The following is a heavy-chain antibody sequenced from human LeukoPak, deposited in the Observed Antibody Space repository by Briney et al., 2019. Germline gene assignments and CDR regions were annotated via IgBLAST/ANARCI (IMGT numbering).Heavy chain of an antibody. CDR3: AREVGGSGRFYGMDV. Sequence: GGSLRLSCAASGLTVSSNYMSWVRQAPGQGLEWVSVIYSDGSTDYADSVKGRFTISRDNAKNTLDLQMNSLRVEDTAVYFCAREVGGSGRFYGMDVWGRGTTVTVSS. J-gene: IGHJ6*02. V-gene: IGHV3-53*01. CDR2: IYSDGST. D-gene: IGHD3-10*01. CDR1: GLTVSSNY.